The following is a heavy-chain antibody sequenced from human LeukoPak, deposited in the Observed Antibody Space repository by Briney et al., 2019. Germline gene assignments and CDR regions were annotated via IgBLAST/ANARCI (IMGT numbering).Heavy chain of an antibody. CDR3: ARVNGNDALDY. CDR1: GFTFDDYG. D-gene: IGHD1-1*01. Sequence: GGSLRLSCAASGFTFDDYGMSWVRQAPGKGLEWVSGINWNGGSTGYADSVKGRFTISRDNAKNSLYLQMNSLRAEDSALYYCARVNGNDALDYWGQGTLVTVSS. V-gene: IGHV3-20*04. CDR2: INWNGGST. J-gene: IGHJ4*02.